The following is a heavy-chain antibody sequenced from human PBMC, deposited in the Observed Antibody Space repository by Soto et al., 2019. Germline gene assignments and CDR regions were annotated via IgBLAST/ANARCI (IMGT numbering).Heavy chain of an antibody. CDR1: GFTLSKFA. V-gene: IGHV3-23*01. J-gene: IGHJ4*02. D-gene: IGHD6-25*01. CDR3: AKGRGSGYGTPVEN. Sequence: GGSLRLSCAASGFTLSKFAMSWVRQAPGKGLEWVSTISGSGAGTYYADSVKGRFTISRDTSQNAVFLKMISLRAEDTAVYYCAKGRGSGYGTPVENWGQGTLVTVSS. CDR2: ISGSGAGT.